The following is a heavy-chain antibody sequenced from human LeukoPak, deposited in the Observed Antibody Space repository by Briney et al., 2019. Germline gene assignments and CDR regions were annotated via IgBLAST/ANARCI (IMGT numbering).Heavy chain of an antibody. Sequence: PSEALSLTCTVSGYSISSGYYWGWIRQPPGKGLEWIGSIYHSGSTYYNPSLKSRVTISVDTSKNQFSLKLSSVTAADTAVYYCASLLWFGELYYYYYMDVWGKGTTVTISS. D-gene: IGHD3-10*01. CDR3: ASLLWFGELYYYYYMDV. CDR2: IYHSGST. CDR1: GYSISSGYY. V-gene: IGHV4-38-2*02. J-gene: IGHJ6*03.